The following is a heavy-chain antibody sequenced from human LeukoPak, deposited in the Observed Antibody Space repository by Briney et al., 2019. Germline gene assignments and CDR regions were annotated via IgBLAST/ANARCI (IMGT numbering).Heavy chain of an antibody. CDR3: ASGSVVTAFDQ. Sequence: KTSETLSLTCAVSGGSITTYYWTWIRQPPGQALEWIGYIYYTGNTKYNPSLESRVTMSIDTSKNEFSLKIYSVNAADTAVYFCASGSVVTAFDQWGQGTLVTVSS. CDR2: IYYTGNT. CDR1: GGSITTYY. J-gene: IGHJ4*02. V-gene: IGHV4-59*01. D-gene: IGHD2-21*02.